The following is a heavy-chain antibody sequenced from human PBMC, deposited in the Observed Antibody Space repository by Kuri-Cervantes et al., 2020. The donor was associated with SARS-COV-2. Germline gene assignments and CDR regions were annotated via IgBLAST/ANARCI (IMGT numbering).Heavy chain of an antibody. Sequence: SCAISGDSVSSNSAAWNWIRQSPSRGLEWLGRTYYRSKWYNDYAVSVKSRITINPDTSKNQFSLQPNSVTPEDTAVYYCARGPLYSSSWYDWFDPWGQGTLVTVSS. CDR1: GDSVSSNSAA. J-gene: IGHJ5*02. CDR3: ARGPLYSSSWYDWFDP. CDR2: TYYRSKWYN. V-gene: IGHV6-1*01. D-gene: IGHD6-13*01.